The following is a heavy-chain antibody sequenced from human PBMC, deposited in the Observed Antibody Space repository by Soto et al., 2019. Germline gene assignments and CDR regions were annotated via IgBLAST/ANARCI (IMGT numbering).Heavy chain of an antibody. CDR1: GFTFSAYY. CDR3: VRASVDGYNHYDF. J-gene: IGHJ4*02. D-gene: IGHD5-12*01. V-gene: IGHV3-11*01. CDR2: ISGRATNI. Sequence: QVQLVESGGGLVKPGGSLRLSCAASGFTFSAYYMSWILQAPGKGLAWVSYISGRATNIKYADSVKGRFTISRDNAKNSLYLQMNSLRVEDTALYYCVRASVDGYNHYDFWGQGTLVTVSS.